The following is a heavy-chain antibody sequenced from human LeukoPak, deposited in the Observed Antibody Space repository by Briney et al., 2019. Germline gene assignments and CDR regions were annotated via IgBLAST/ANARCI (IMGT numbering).Heavy chain of an antibody. J-gene: IGHJ3*02. V-gene: IGHV3-23*01. CDR1: GFIFSNYA. Sequence: GGSLRLSCAASGFIFSNYAMTWVRQAPGKGLEWVSTISGSDGSTYYADSVKGRFTISRDNSKNTLYLQMNSLRAEDTAVYYCAREKRYDYDFWSGYLDRAFDIWGQGTMVTVSS. CDR3: AREKRYDYDFWSGYLDRAFDI. CDR2: ISGSDGST. D-gene: IGHD3-3*01.